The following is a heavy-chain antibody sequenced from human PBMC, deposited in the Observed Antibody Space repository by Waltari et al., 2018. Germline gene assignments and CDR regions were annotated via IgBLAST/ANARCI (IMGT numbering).Heavy chain of an antibody. J-gene: IGHJ6*02. V-gene: IGHV3-74*01. CDR1: GFPFSTYW. CDR3: ARWRFCRSTTCLYGMDV. D-gene: IGHD2-2*01. Sequence: EVQLVESGGVLAQPGGSLRLSCAASGFPFSTYWMHWVRQAPGKGLVWVSRINSEGSSISYAASVKGRFTISRDNAKNTLYLQMNSLRAEDTAVYYCARWRFCRSTTCLYGMDVWGQGTTVTVSS. CDR2: INSEGSSI.